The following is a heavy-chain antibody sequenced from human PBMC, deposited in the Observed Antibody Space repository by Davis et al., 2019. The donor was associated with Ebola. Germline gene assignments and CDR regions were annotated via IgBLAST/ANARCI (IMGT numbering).Heavy chain of an antibody. CDR2: IKSKTEGGTT. V-gene: IGHV3-15*01. CDR3: TWNHLDY. CDR1: AFTSSTYT. D-gene: IGHD1-1*01. J-gene: IGHJ4*02. Sequence: PGGSLRLSCAASAFTSSTYTMNWVRQAPGKGLEWIARIKSKTEGGTTDHAAPVKGRFTISRDDSANTVFLEMNSLRTEDTAVYYCTWNHLDYWGQGTLVTVSS.